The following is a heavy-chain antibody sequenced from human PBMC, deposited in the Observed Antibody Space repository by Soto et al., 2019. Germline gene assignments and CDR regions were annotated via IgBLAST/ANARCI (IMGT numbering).Heavy chain of an antibody. D-gene: IGHD4-17*01. CDR3: VSDHGDYPHFDS. CDR1: GGSFSSADYY. Sequence: QVQLRESGPGLVKPSQTLSLTCTVSGGSFSSADYYWTWIRQPPGKGLAWVAYIYYSGSTYYNPSLRSRLTISLDKSKRQFSLKLSSVTVADTAVYYCVSDHGDYPHFDSWGQGTLVTVSS. J-gene: IGHJ4*02. CDR2: IYYSGST. V-gene: IGHV4-30-4*01.